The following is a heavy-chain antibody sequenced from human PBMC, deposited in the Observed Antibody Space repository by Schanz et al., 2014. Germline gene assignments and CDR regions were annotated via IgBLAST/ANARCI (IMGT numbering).Heavy chain of an antibody. CDR3: AKQIHYDILTVTRN. CDR2: ISYDGSNK. J-gene: IGHJ4*02. V-gene: IGHV3-30-3*01. D-gene: IGHD3-9*01. Sequence: VQLVESGGGVVQPGRSLRLSCAASGFTLSSYAMHWVRQAPGKGLEWVAVISYDGSNKYYADSVKGRFTISRDNSKNTLYLQMNSLRAEDTAVYYCAKQIHYDILTVTRNWGQGTLVTVSS. CDR1: GFTLSSYA.